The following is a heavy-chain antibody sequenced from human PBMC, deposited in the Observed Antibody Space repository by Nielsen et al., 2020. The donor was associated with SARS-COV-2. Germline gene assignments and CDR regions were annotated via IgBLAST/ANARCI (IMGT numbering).Heavy chain of an antibody. J-gene: IGHJ5*02. CDR1: GFTFSSYA. Sequence: GESLKISCAASGFTFSSYAMHWVRQAPGKGLEWVAVISYDGSNKYYADSVKGRFTISRDNSKNTLYLQMNSLRAEDTAVYYCARDPASGYGDYQNWFDPWGQGTLVTVSS. V-gene: IGHV3-30-3*01. D-gene: IGHD4-17*01. CDR2: ISYDGSNK. CDR3: ARDPASGYGDYQNWFDP.